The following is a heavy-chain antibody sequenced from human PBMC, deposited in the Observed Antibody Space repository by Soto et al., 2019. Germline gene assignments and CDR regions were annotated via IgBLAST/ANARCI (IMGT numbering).Heavy chain of an antibody. V-gene: IGHV2-5*02. Sequence: QITLKESGPTLVKPTQTLTLTCTFSGFSLSTSGVGVGWIRQPPGKALEWLALVYWDDDKRYSPSLKSRLTITKDTSKNQVVLTMTNMDPVDTATYYCAHRRESGSYFDYWGQGTLVTVSS. CDR2: VYWDDDK. CDR3: AHRRESGSYFDY. J-gene: IGHJ4*02. CDR1: GFSLSTSGVG. D-gene: IGHD1-26*01.